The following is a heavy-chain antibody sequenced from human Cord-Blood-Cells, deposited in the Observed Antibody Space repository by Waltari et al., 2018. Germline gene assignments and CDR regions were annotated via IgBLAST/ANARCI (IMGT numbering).Heavy chain of an antibody. Sequence: QVQLQESGPGLVKPSETLSLTCAVSGYSISSGYYWGWIRQPPGKGLEWIGSIYHSGSTYSNPSLKSRVTISVDTSKNQFSLKLSSVTAADTAVYYCAMVITMVQGEGAFDIWGQGTMVTVSS. D-gene: IGHD3-10*01. CDR3: AMVITMVQGEGAFDI. J-gene: IGHJ3*02. CDR2: IYHSGST. CDR1: GYSISSGYY. V-gene: IGHV4-38-2*01.